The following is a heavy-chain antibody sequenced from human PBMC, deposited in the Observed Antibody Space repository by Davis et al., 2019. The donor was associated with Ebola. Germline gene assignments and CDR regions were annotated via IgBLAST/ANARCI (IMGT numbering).Heavy chain of an antibody. Sequence: GESLKISCAASGFTFSGYAMHWVRQAPGKGLEWVAVISYDGSNKYYADSVKGRFTISRDNSKNTLYLQMNSLRAEDTAVYYCARDLGYSSGWYVADYWGQGTLVTVSS. V-gene: IGHV3-30-3*01. CDR2: ISYDGSNK. CDR1: GFTFSGYA. CDR3: ARDLGYSSGWYVADY. J-gene: IGHJ4*02. D-gene: IGHD6-19*01.